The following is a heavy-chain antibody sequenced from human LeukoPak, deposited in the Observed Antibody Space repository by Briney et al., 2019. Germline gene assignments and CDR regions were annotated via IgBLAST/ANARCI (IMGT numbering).Heavy chain of an antibody. D-gene: IGHD3-3*01. Sequence: SVKVSCKASGGTFSSYAISWVRQAPGQGLEWMGGTIPIFGTANYAQKFQGRVTITADESTSTAYMELSSLRSEDTAVYYCARCPTKRITIFGSYYYYGMDVWGQGTTVTVSS. CDR1: GGTFSSYA. V-gene: IGHV1-69*13. J-gene: IGHJ6*02. CDR2: TIPIFGTA. CDR3: ARCPTKRITIFGSYYYYGMDV.